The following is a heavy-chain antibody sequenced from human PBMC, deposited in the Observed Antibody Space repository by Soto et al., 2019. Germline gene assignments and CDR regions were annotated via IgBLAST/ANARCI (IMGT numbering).Heavy chain of an antibody. CDR1: GGSISSSNW. J-gene: IGHJ4*02. D-gene: IGHD2-2*01. CDR3: ARRYCSSTSCQELDY. V-gene: IGHV4-4*02. CDR2: IYHSGST. Sequence: QVQLQESGPGLVKPSGTLSLTCAVSGGSISSSNWWSWVRQPPGKGLEWIGEIYHSGSTNYNPSLKNRVTISVDKSKNQFSLKLSSVTAADTAVYYCARRYCSSTSCQELDYWGQGTLVTVSS.